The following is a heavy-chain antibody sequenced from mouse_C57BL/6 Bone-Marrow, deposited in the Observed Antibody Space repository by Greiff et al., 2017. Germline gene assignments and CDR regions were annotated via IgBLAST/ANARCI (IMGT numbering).Heavy chain of an antibody. J-gene: IGHJ1*03. CDR2: IDPETGGT. Sequence: QVHVKQSGAELVRPGASVTLSCKASGYTFTDYEMHWVKQTPVHGLELIGAIDPETGGTAYNQKFKGKAILTADKSSSTAYMELRSLTSEDSAVYYCTRAISEFITTVVPYFDVWGTGTTVTVSS. V-gene: IGHV1-15*01. CDR3: TRAISEFITTVVPYFDV. CDR1: GYTFTDYE. D-gene: IGHD1-1*01.